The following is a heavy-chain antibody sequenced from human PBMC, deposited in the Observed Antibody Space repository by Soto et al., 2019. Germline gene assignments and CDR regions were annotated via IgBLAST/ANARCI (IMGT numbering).Heavy chain of an antibody. CDR1: GFTFSSYS. D-gene: IGHD4-17*01. CDR3: ARAHDGDYNYYYMDV. Sequence: GGSLRLSCAASGFTFSSYSMNWVRQAPGKGLEWVSSISSSSSYIYYADSVKGRFTISRDNAKNSLYLQMNSLRAEDTAVYYCARAHDGDYNYYYMDVWGKGTTVTVSS. CDR2: ISSSSSYI. V-gene: IGHV3-21*01. J-gene: IGHJ6*03.